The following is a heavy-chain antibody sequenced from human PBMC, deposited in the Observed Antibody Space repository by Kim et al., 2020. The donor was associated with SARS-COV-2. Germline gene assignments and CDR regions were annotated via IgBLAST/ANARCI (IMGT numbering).Heavy chain of an antibody. D-gene: IGHD3-3*01. J-gene: IGHJ4*02. CDR2: IYYSGST. V-gene: IGHV4-39*01. Sequence: SETLSLTCTVSGGSISSRAYYWAWLRQPPGKGLEWIGSIYYSGSTYFNPSLKSRLTISEDTSKNQFSLRLTSVNAADTAVYYCARQTYDFWTGYGDSWGQGTLVTVSS. CDR1: GGSISSRAYY. CDR3: ARQTYDFWTGYGDS.